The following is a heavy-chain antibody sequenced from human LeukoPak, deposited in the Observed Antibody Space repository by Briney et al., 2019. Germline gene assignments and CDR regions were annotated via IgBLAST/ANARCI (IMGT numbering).Heavy chain of an antibody. D-gene: IGHD3-10*01. CDR2: INHSGST. CDR3: ARVVTMVRGVIAHYYYYYMDV. V-gene: IGHV4-39*07. CDR1: GGSISSSDYY. J-gene: IGHJ6*03. Sequence: SETLSLTCTVSGGSISSSDYYWGWIRQPPGKGLEWIGEINHSGSTNYNPSLKSRVTISVDTSKNQFSLKLSSVTAADTAVYYCARVVTMVRGVIAHYYYYYMDVWGKGTTVTVSS.